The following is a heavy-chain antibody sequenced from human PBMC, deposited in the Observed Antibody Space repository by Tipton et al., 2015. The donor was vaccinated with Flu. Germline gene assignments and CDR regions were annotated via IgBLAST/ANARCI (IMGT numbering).Heavy chain of an antibody. Sequence: TLSLTCSVSGDSMTSSRYYWGWIRQPPGKGLEWIGSIFHSGSTYYNPSLKSRVTISVDTSKNQFSLKLISVTAADTAVYYCARALNSGREYTFDIWGRGTVVTVSS. D-gene: IGHD1-26*01. J-gene: IGHJ3*02. CDR1: GDSMTSSRYY. CDR3: ARALNSGREYTFDI. V-gene: IGHV4-39*07. CDR2: IFHSGST.